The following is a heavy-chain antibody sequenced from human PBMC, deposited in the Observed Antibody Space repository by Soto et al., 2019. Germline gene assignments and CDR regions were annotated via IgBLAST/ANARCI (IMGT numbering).Heavy chain of an antibody. Sequence: PGESLKISCKGSGYTFTRYWIGWVRQMPGKGLEWMGVIFPGDSDTRYSPSFQGQVTISADKSISTAYLQWSSLKASDTAMYYCARHGSLSSGDYAWAFDIWGQGTMVTVSS. CDR1: GYTFTRYW. D-gene: IGHD3-22*01. J-gene: IGHJ3*02. CDR2: IFPGDSDT. V-gene: IGHV5-51*01. CDR3: ARHGSLSSGDYAWAFDI.